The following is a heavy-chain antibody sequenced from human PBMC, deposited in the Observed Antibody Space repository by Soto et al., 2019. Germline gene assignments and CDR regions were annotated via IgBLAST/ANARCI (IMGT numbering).Heavy chain of an antibody. J-gene: IGHJ6*02. D-gene: IGHD2-2*01. CDR1: GFTFRDYA. CDR2: INAVTGNT. Sequence: ASVKVSCKASGFTFRDYAIQWLCQAPGQRLEWMGWINAVTGNTKYAQKFQGRVTITRDASASTAYMELSSLRSEDTAVYYCASSHPHIVVVPAARYGMDVWGQGTTVTVSS. V-gene: IGHV1-3*01. CDR3: ASSHPHIVVVPAARYGMDV.